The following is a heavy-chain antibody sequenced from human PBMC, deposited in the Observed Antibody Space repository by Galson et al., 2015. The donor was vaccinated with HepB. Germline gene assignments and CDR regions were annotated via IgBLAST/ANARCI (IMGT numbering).Heavy chain of an antibody. J-gene: IGHJ4*02. CDR1: GLTFSDYY. CDR2: ISSSAIYT. V-gene: IGHV3-11*06. D-gene: IGHD4-17*01. CDR3: ARVAASDYGDHAHFDY. Sequence: SLRLSCAASGLTFSDYYMSWIRQAPGKGLEWVSYISSSAIYTNYADSVKGRFTISRDNAKNSLHIQMNSLRAEDTAVYYCARVAASDYGDHAHFDYWGQGTLVTVSS.